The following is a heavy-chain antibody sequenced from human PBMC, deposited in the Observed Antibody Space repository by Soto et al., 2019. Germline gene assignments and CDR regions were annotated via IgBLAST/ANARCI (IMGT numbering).Heavy chain of an antibody. V-gene: IGHV3-21*04. CDR2: ISSSSSYI. CDR1: GFIFSSYT. CDR3: ARSGRYYYYGMDV. D-gene: IGHD3-10*01. Sequence: PGGSLRLSCAASGFIFSSYTMNWVRQAPGRGLEWVSSISSSSSYIYYADSVKGRFTISRDNAKNSLYLQMNSLRAEDTAVYYCARSGRYYYYGMDVWGQGTTVTVSS. J-gene: IGHJ6*02.